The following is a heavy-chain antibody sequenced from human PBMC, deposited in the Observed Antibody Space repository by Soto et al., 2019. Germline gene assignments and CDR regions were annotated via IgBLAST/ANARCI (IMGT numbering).Heavy chain of an antibody. CDR2: ISYDGSNK. CDR3: ARGIAAAGTRFDP. V-gene: IGHV3-30-3*01. Sequence: GGSLRLSCAASGFTFSSYAMHWVRQAPGKGLEWVAVISYDGSNKYYADSVKGRFTISRDNSKNTLYLQMNSLRAEDTAVYYCARGIAAAGTRFDPWGQGTLVTVSS. J-gene: IGHJ5*02. CDR1: GFTFSSYA. D-gene: IGHD6-13*01.